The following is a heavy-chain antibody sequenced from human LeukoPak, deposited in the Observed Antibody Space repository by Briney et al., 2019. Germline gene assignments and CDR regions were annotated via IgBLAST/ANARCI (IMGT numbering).Heavy chain of an antibody. V-gene: IGHV4-39*07. Sequence: SETLSLTCTVSGGSISSSSYYWGWIRQPPGKGLEWIGSIYYSGSTYYNPSLKSRVTISVDTSKNQFSLKLSSVTAADTAVYYCARDLDSSGLYYWGQGTLVTVSS. D-gene: IGHD3-22*01. CDR1: GGSISSSSYY. CDR3: ARDLDSSGLYY. CDR2: IYYSGST. J-gene: IGHJ4*02.